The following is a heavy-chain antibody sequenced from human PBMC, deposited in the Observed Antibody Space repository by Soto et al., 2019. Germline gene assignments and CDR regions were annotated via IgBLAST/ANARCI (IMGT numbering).Heavy chain of an antibody. CDR1: GGSISSYY. Sequence: SETLSLTCTVSGGSISSYYWSWIRQPPGKGLEWIGYIYYSGSTNYNPSLKSRVTISVDTSKNQFSLKLSSVTAADTAVYYCGRYKMVYAISGGWFDPWGQGTLVTVSS. CDR2: IYYSGST. V-gene: IGHV4-59*01. D-gene: IGHD2-8*01. CDR3: GRYKMVYAISGGWFDP. J-gene: IGHJ5*02.